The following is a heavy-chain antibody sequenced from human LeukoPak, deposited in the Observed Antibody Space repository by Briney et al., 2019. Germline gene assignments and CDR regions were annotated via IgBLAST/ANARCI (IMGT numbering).Heavy chain of an antibody. J-gene: IGHJ6*03. CDR2: MNPNTGNT. D-gene: IGHD1-26*01. V-gene: IGHV1-8*03. CDR1: GYTFTRYD. CDR3: ARGVGATISYYHYYIDV. Sequence: ASVKVSCKASGYTFTRYDINWVRQASGQGLEWMGWMNPNTGNTGYAQKFQGRVTITRNTSISTVYMELSSLRSEDTAVYYCARGVGATISYYHYYIDVWGKGTTVTVSS.